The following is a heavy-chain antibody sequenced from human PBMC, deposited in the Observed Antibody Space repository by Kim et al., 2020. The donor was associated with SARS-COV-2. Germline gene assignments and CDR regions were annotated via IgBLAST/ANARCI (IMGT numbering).Heavy chain of an antibody. CDR2: MSYDGSKI. D-gene: IGHD6-19*01. J-gene: IGHJ4*02. CDR3: ARDFDSGGWNVFQD. V-gene: IGHV3-30*03. Sequence: GGSLRLSCAASGFTFRIYAMHWVRQAPGKGLEWVAVMSYDGSKILYTDSVRGRFTISRDNSKSTLFLQLNSLRPEDTAVYYCARDFDSGGWNVFQDWGQGTLVTVSS. CDR1: GFTFRIYA.